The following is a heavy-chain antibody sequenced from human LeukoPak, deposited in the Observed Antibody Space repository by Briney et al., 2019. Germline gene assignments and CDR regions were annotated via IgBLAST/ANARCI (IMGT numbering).Heavy chain of an antibody. J-gene: IGHJ5*02. Sequence: PSETLSLTCTVSGGSISSSSYYWGWIRQPPGKGLEWIGSIYYTGSTYYNPSLKSRVTISVDTSKNQFSLKLSSVTAADTAVYYCARDWAYYYDRAHWFDPWGQGTLVTVSS. D-gene: IGHD3-22*01. CDR1: GGSISSSSYY. CDR2: IYYTGST. CDR3: ARDWAYYYDRAHWFDP. V-gene: IGHV4-39*07.